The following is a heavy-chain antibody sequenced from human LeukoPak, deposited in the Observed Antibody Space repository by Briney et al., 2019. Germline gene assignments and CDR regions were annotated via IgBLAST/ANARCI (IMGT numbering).Heavy chain of an antibody. D-gene: IGHD3-22*01. CDR2: ISSSSSYI. CDR3: ARELYDSRALDY. J-gene: IGHJ4*02. V-gene: IGHV3-21*01. Sequence: GGSLRLSCAASGFTFSSYSMNWVRQAPGKGLEWVSSISSSSSYIYYADSVKGRFTISRDNAKNSLYLQMNSLRAEDTAVYYCARELYDSRALDYWGQGTLVTVSS. CDR1: GFTFSSYS.